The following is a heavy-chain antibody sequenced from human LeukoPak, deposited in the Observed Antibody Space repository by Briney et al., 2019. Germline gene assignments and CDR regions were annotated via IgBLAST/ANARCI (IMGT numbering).Heavy chain of an antibody. V-gene: IGHV3-74*01. Sequence: SGGSLRLSCAASGFDFSSNWMHWVRHAPGQGLVWVSCIKGDGISTNYADSVKGRFTISRDIAKNTLYLQMNSLRAEDTGVYYCAKDHYWSIDYWGRGTLVTVSS. J-gene: IGHJ4*02. CDR3: AKDHYWSIDY. CDR2: IKGDGIST. D-gene: IGHD3-3*01. CDR1: GFDFSSNW.